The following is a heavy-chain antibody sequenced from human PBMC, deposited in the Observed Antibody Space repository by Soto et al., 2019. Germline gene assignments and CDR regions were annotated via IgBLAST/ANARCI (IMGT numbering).Heavy chain of an antibody. D-gene: IGHD6-19*01. Sequence: SETLSLTCSVSGGSINSSSYFWGWVRQPPGKGLEWIGSIYYSGGTYYNPSLRSRVTISVDTSKNQFSLKLSSVTAADTAVFYCARHYSSGSRNWFDPWGQGTLVTVSS. J-gene: IGHJ5*02. CDR2: IYYSGGT. CDR3: ARHYSSGSRNWFDP. V-gene: IGHV4-39*01. CDR1: GGSINSSSYF.